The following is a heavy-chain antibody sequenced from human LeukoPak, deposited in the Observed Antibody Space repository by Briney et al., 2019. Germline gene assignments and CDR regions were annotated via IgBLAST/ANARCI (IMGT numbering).Heavy chain of an antibody. D-gene: IGHD2-2*02. Sequence: ASVKVSCKASGYTFTSYAMNWVRRAPGQGLEWMGWINTNTGNPTYAQGFTGRFVFSLDTSVSTAYLQISSLKAEDTAVYYCARDTGYCSSTSCYKSNQDIWGQGTMVTVSS. CDR1: GYTFTSYA. V-gene: IGHV7-4-1*02. CDR3: ARDTGYCSSTSCYKSNQDI. CDR2: INTNTGNP. J-gene: IGHJ3*02.